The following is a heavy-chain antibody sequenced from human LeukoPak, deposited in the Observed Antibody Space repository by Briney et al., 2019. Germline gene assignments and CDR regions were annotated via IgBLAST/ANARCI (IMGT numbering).Heavy chain of an antibody. CDR2: ISWNSGSI. V-gene: IGHV3-9*01. J-gene: IGHJ4*02. D-gene: IGHD6-13*01. CDR1: GFTFDDYA. CDR3: ARNSSSCNFDY. Sequence: GGSLRLSCAASGFTFDDYAMHWVRQAPGKGLEWVSGISWNSGSIGYADSVKGRFTISRDNAKNSLYLQMNSLRAEDTAVYYCARNSSSCNFDYWGQGTLVTVSS.